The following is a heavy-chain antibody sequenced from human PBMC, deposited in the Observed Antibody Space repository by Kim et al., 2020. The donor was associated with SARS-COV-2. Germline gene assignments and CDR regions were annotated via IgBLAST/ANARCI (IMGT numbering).Heavy chain of an antibody. D-gene: IGHD4-17*01. CDR2: INPNSGGT. CDR3: ARGPLKTTVTKGYFDY. V-gene: IGHV1-2*06. Sequence: ASVKVSCKASGYTFTGYYMHWVRQAPGQGLEWMGRINPNSGGTNYAQKFQGRVTMTRDTSISTAYMELSRLRSDDTAVYYCARGPLKTTVTKGYFDYWGQGTLVTVSS. J-gene: IGHJ4*02. CDR1: GYTFTGYY.